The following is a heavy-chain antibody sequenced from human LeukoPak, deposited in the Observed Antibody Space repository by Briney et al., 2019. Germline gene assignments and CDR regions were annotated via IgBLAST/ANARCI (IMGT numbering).Heavy chain of an antibody. J-gene: IGHJ3*02. V-gene: IGHV1-18*04. CDR2: ISAYNGNT. D-gene: IGHD6-19*01. CDR1: GYTFTSYG. CDR3: ARDLLVGSGWAYDAFDI. Sequence: GASVKVSCKASGYTFTSYGISWVRQAPGQGLEWMGWISAYNGNTNYAQKLQGGVTMTTDTSTSTAYMELRSLRSDDTAVYYCARDLLVGSGWAYDAFDIWGQGTMVTVSS.